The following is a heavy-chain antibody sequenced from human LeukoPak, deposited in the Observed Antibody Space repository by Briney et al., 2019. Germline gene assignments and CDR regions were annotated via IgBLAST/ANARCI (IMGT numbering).Heavy chain of an antibody. Sequence: SVKVSCKASGGTFSSYAISWVRQAPGQGLEWMGGIIPIFGTANYAQKFQGRVTMTRNTSISTAYMELSSLRSEDTAVYYCARGRRRWFDPWGQGTLVTVSS. CDR3: ARGRRRWFDP. V-gene: IGHV1-69*05. J-gene: IGHJ5*02. CDR1: GGTFSSYA. CDR2: IIPIFGTA.